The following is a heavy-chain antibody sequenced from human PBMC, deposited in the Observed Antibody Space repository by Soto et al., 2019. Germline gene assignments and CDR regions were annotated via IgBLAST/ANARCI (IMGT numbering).Heavy chain of an antibody. D-gene: IGHD1-26*01. V-gene: IGHV3-66*01. J-gene: IGHJ3*02. CDR2: TYSDGTT. CDR1: GFTVSSNF. Sequence: PGGSLRLSCAASGFTVSSNFMTWVRQAPGKGLEWVSVTYSDGTTFYADSVKGRFTISRDNSKNTLYLQMNSLGAEDTAIYYCAIEFRPTGSRYAFDIWAQGTTVTVSS. CDR3: AIEFRPTGSRYAFDI.